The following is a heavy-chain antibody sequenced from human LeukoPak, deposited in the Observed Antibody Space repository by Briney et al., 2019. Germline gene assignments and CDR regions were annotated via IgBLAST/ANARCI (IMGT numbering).Heavy chain of an antibody. J-gene: IGHJ4*02. CDR1: GYTFTSYD. CDR3: ARIQSRIIAARPGNPAFDY. V-gene: IGHV1-18*01. CDR2: ISTYNDNT. Sequence: ASVKVSCKASGYTFTSYDISWVRQAPGQGLEWMGWISTYNDNTHYAQKLQGRVTMTTDTSTNTVYMELKSLRSDDTAVYYCARIQSRIIAARPGNPAFDYWGRGTLVTVSS. D-gene: IGHD6-6*01.